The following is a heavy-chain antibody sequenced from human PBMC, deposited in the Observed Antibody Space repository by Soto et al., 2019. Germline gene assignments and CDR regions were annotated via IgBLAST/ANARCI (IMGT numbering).Heavy chain of an antibody. CDR3: VSWVSDLFDL. CDR2: ISDSGVNT. V-gene: IGHV3-23*01. Sequence: GGSLRLSCTTSGFTQTNHAMTWVRQAPDKWLEWVSTISDSGVNTHCADSVKGRFTISRDNSRNTLYLQINRQRGEDTAVYYCVSWVSDLFDLWGHGTVVTVSS. J-gene: IGHJ4*01. CDR1: GFTQTNHA. D-gene: IGHD1-26*01.